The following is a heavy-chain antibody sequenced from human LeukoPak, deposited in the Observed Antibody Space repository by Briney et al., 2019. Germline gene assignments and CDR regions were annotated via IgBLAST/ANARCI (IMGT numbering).Heavy chain of an antibody. CDR1: GGTFSSYT. V-gene: IGHV1-69*02. D-gene: IGHD3-22*01. J-gene: IGHJ4*02. CDR2: IIPILGIA. CDR3: ARGPSYYDSSGYYTREAAYFDY. Sequence: EASVKVSCKASGGTFSSYTISWVRQAPGQGLEWMGRIIPILGIANYAQKFQGRVTITADKSTSTAYMELSSLRSEDTAVYYCARGPSYYDSSGYYTREAAYFDYWGQGTLVTVSS.